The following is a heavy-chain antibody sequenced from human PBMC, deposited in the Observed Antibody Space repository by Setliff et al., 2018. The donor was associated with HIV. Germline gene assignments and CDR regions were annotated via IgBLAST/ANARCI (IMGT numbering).Heavy chain of an antibody. V-gene: IGHV4-39*01. CDR1: GDSIISATYF. CDR2: ISYTGST. J-gene: IGHJ4*02. Sequence: SETLSLTCTVSGDSIISATYFWGWIRQPPGKGPEWIGTISYTGSTYYNPSLKSRVTMSVDTSEDQFSLMLSSVTAADTAAYFCARHKVLSFFGELLPPYFDYWGQGALVTVSS. D-gene: IGHD3-10*01. CDR3: ARHKVLSFFGELLPPYFDY.